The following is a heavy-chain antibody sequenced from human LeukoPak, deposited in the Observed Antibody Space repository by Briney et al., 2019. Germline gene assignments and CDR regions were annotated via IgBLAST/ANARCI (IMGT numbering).Heavy chain of an antibody. D-gene: IGHD5-18*01. CDR3: ARTTEGGYTYDYFYYYYMDA. CDR2: IYYSGST. J-gene: IGHJ6*03. V-gene: IGHV4-59*01. CDR1: GGSISSYY. Sequence: SETLSLTCTVSGGSISSYYWSWIRQPPGKGLEWIGYIYYSGSTNYNPSLKSRVTISVDTSKNQFSLKLSSVAAADTAVYYCARTTEGGYTYDYFYYYYMDAWGKGTTVTISS.